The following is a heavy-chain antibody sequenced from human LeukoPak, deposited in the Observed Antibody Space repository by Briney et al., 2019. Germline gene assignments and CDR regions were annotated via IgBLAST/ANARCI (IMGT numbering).Heavy chain of an antibody. J-gene: IGHJ4*02. CDR2: IYYIGST. D-gene: IGHD3-3*01. V-gene: IGHV4-39*02. CDR1: GGSISSSSYF. CDR3: ARTITIFGALGYFDY. Sequence: SETLSLTCTVSGGSISSSSYFWAWIRQPPGKGLEWIGRIYYIGSTYYNPSLKSRVTISVDTSKNHSSLKLSSVPAADTAVYYCARTITIFGALGYFDYWGQGTLVTVSS.